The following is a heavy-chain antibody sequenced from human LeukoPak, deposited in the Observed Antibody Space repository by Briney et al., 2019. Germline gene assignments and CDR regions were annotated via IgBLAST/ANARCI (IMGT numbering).Heavy chain of an antibody. Sequence: SETLSLTCAVYGGSFSGYYWSWIRQPPGKGLEWIGEINHSGSTNYNPSLKSQVTISVDTSKNQFSLKLSSVTAADTAVYYCARYSSGFDYWGQGTLVTASS. D-gene: IGHD6-19*01. V-gene: IGHV4-34*01. CDR1: GGSFSGYY. CDR2: INHSGST. CDR3: ARYSSGFDY. J-gene: IGHJ4*02.